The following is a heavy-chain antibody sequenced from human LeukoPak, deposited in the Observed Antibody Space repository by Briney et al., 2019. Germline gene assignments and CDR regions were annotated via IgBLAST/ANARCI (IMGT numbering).Heavy chain of an antibody. CDR1: GFTFSSYG. D-gene: IGHD1-26*01. CDR2: IWNDGSNK. Sequence: GRPLRLSCAASGFTFSSYGMYWVRQAPGKGLEWVADIWNDGSNKYYADSVKGRFTISRDNSKNTRYLQMNSLRAEDTAVYYCARLGAPFGGFDYWGQGTLVTVSS. CDR3: ARLGAPFGGFDY. J-gene: IGHJ4*01. V-gene: IGHV3-33*01.